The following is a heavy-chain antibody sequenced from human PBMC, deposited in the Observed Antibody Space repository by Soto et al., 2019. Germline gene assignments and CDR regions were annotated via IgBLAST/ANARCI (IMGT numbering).Heavy chain of an antibody. Sequence: QLQLQESGPGLVKPSETLSLTCTVSGGSISSSTYYWGWIRQPPGKGLEWIGTIYYSGSTYYNPSLKSRVTISVDTSKNQFSLRLTSVTAADTALYYCARADTTPTFDMWGQGTMVTVSS. J-gene: IGHJ3*02. V-gene: IGHV4-39*01. CDR2: IYYSGST. CDR3: ARADTTPTFDM. CDR1: GGSISSSTYY. D-gene: IGHD1-1*01.